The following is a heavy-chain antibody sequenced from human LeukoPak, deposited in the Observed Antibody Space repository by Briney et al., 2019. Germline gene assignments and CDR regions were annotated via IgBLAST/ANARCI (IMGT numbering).Heavy chain of an antibody. CDR3: AQPLGNY. J-gene: IGHJ4*02. CDR1: GGSFSGYY. V-gene: IGHV4-34*01. CDR2: INHSGST. D-gene: IGHD7-27*01. Sequence: SETLSLTCAVYGGSFSGYYWSWIRQPPGKGLEWIGEINHSGSTNYNPALKSRVTISVEAPKNQFSLNLRQVAAADTDVYYCAQPLGNYWGQGTLVTVSS.